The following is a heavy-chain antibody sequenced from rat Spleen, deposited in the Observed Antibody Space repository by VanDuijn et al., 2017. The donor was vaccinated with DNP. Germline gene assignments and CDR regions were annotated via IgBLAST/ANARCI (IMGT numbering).Heavy chain of an antibody. CDR2: IIYDGSRA. D-gene: IGHD1-5*01. CDR3: ARSLLGYNMDPFAY. Sequence: EVQLVESGGGLVQPGDSLRLSCATSGFIFSDYAMAWVRQSPKMGLEWVATIIYDGSRAFYRDSVTGRFTISRDNAKSSLYLQMDSLRSEDSATYYCARSLLGYNMDPFAYWGQGTLVTVSS. CDR1: GFIFSDYA. V-gene: IGHV5S10*01. J-gene: IGHJ3*01.